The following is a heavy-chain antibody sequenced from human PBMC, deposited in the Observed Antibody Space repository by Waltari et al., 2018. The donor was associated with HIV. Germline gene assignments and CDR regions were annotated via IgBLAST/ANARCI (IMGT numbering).Heavy chain of an antibody. Sequence: EVQLVESGGGLVKPGGSLRLSCAASGFTFSNAWMSWVRQAPGKGLEWVGRIKSKTDGGTTDYAAPVKGRFTISRDDSKNTLYLQMNSLKTEDTAVYYCTTGYYDSSGYAFDIWGQGTMVTVSS. CDR1: GFTFSNAW. J-gene: IGHJ3*02. CDR3: TTGYYDSSGYAFDI. CDR2: IKSKTDGGTT. V-gene: IGHV3-15*01. D-gene: IGHD3-22*01.